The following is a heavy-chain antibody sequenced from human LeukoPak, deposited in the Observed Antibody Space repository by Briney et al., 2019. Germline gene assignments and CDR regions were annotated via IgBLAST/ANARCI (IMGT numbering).Heavy chain of an antibody. Sequence: GGSLRLSCAASGLTFSSYAMSWVRQAPGKGLEWVSAISGSGGSTYYADSVKGRFTISRDNSKNTLYLQMNSLRAEDTAVYYCAKVPVRIAAAGRFDYCGQGTLVTVSS. CDR3: AKVPVRIAAAGRFDY. D-gene: IGHD6-13*01. CDR2: ISGSGGST. CDR1: GLTFSSYA. J-gene: IGHJ4*02. V-gene: IGHV3-23*01.